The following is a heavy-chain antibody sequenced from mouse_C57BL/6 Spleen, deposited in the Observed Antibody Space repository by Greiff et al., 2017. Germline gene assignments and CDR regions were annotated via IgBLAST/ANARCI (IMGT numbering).Heavy chain of an antibody. CDR1: GFTFSSYA. Sequence: EVQGVESGEGLVKPGGSLKLSCAASGFTFSSYAMSWVRQTPEKRLEWVAYISSGGDYIYYADTVKGRFTISRDNARNTLYLQMSSLKSEDTAMYYCTRDRGYGSADYWGQGTTLTVSS. J-gene: IGHJ2*01. CDR2: ISSGGDYI. V-gene: IGHV5-9-1*02. D-gene: IGHD1-1*01. CDR3: TRDRGYGSADY.